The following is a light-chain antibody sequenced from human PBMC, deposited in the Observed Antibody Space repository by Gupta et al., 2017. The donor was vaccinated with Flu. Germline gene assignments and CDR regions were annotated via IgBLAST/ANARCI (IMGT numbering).Light chain of an antibody. Sequence: QSVLTQLPSASGTSVKRVTTSCSGSSSNIGSNYVYWYQQLPGTAPKLLIYRNNQRPSGVPDRFSGSKSDTSASLAISALRSEDEADYYCAAWDDSMSGVVFGGGTKLTVL. CDR2: RNN. CDR3: AAWDDSMSGVV. V-gene: IGLV1-47*01. CDR1: SSNIGSNY. J-gene: IGLJ2*01.